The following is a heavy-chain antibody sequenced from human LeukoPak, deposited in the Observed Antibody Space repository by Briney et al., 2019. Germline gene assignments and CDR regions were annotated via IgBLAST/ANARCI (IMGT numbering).Heavy chain of an antibody. CDR1: GFTFSSYA. CDR3: AKSSYCGGDCYGPAPVPYFDY. Sequence: PGGSLRLSCAASGFTFSSYAMSWVRQAPGKGLKWVSAISGSGGSTYYADSVKGRFTISRDNSKNTLYLQMNSLRAEDTAVYYCAKSSYCGGDCYGPAPVPYFDYWGQGTLVTVSS. V-gene: IGHV3-23*01. J-gene: IGHJ4*02. D-gene: IGHD2-21*02. CDR2: ISGSGGST.